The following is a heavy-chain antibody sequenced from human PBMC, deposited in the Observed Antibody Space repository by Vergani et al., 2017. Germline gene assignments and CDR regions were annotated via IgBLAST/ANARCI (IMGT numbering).Heavy chain of an antibody. V-gene: IGHV4-38-2*02. CDR1: GYSISSVYY. CDR3: ASSIQIPRGYTYGYFDC. D-gene: IGHD5-18*01. J-gene: IGHJ4*02. Sequence: QVQLQESGPGLVKPSETLSLTCTVSGYSISSVYYWGWFRQPPGKGLEWIGSIYYSASTYYNPSLKSRVTIFVDTSKNQFSLRMNSLTAADTAVYYCASSIQIPRGYTYGYFDCWGQGTLVTVSS. CDR2: IYYSAST.